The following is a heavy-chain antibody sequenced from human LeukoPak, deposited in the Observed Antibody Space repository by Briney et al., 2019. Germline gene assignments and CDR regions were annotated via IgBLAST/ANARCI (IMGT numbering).Heavy chain of an antibody. CDR2: IWYDGSNK. D-gene: IGHD6-13*01. J-gene: IGHJ4*02. CDR3: ARDHSSSWSYPIF. V-gene: IGHV3-33*01. Sequence: PGGSLRLSCAASGFTFSSYGMHWVRQAPGKGLEWVAVIWYDGSNKYYADSVKGRFTISRDNSKNTLYLQMNSLRAEDTAVYYCARDHSSSWSYPIFWGQGTLVTVPS. CDR1: GFTFSSYG.